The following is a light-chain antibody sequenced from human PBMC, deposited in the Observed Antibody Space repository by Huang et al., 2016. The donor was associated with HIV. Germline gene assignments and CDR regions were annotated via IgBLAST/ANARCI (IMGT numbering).Light chain of an antibody. CDR1: QSILYSSNNNNY. Sequence: IVVTQSPDSLAVSLGERAAINCKSSQSILYSSNNNNYLAWYQQQPGQSPALLIYWASARAPGVPDRFTGSVSGTDFTLTINSLQTEDVALYYCQQYFSTPLTFGGGTKVDIK. J-gene: IGKJ4*01. V-gene: IGKV4-1*01. CDR3: QQYFSTPLT. CDR2: WAS.